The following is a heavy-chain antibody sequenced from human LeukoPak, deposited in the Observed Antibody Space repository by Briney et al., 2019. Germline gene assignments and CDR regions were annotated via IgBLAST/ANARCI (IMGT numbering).Heavy chain of an antibody. CDR2: IKQDGSEI. Sequence: GGSLRLSCTASGFTFSNAWMSWVRQAPGKGLEWVANIKQDGSEINYVDSVKGRFTISRDNAKNSVYLQMNSLRADDTAVYYCASEGEIGYGYLYWGQGTLVTVSS. D-gene: IGHD5-18*01. J-gene: IGHJ4*02. CDR1: GFTFSNAW. V-gene: IGHV3-7*01. CDR3: ASEGEIGYGYLY.